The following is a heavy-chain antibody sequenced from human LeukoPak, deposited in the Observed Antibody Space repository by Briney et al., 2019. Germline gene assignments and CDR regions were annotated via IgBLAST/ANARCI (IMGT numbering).Heavy chain of an antibody. D-gene: IGHD3-22*01. V-gene: IGHV4-59*01. Sequence: PSETLSLTCTVSGGSISSYYWSWIRQPPGKGLEWIGYIYYSGSTNYNPSLKSRVTISVDTSKNQFSLKLSSVTAADTAVYYCARQQYYYDSSGYYRAFGIWGQGTMVTVSS. CDR2: IYYSGST. CDR1: GGSISSYY. J-gene: IGHJ3*02. CDR3: ARQQYYYDSSGYYRAFGI.